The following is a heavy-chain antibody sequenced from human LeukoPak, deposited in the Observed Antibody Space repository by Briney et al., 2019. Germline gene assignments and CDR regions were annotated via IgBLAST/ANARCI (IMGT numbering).Heavy chain of an antibody. CDR1: GLTASHNVNNA. CDR3: AKLQHTGYDLARGFDY. CDR2: ITTSGST. V-gene: IGHV3-23*01. Sequence: GGSLRLSCAASGLTASHNVNNAMSWVRHAPGKGLEWVSGITTSGSTYYADSVKGRFTISRENSNNTLYLHMDSLRAEDTAVYYCAKLQHTGYDLARGFDYWGQGTLVTVSS. D-gene: IGHD5-12*01. J-gene: IGHJ4*02.